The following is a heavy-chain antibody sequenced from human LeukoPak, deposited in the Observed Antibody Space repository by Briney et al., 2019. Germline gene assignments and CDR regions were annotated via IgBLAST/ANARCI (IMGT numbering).Heavy chain of an antibody. Sequence: GESLRLSCEASGFTFSGYWMSWVRQAPGRGLEWVADINEDGTTIYYVNSVKGRFTISGDNAKNSLSLQLNTLRAGDTAVYYCARWSYVSGTWFLDYWGQGTLVTVSS. CDR2: INEDGTTI. V-gene: IGHV3-7*05. J-gene: IGHJ4*02. CDR1: GFTFSGYW. CDR3: ARWSYVSGTWFLDY. D-gene: IGHD3-10*01.